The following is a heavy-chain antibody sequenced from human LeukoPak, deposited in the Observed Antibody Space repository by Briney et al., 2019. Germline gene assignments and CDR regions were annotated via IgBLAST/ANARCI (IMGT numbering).Heavy chain of an antibody. CDR1: GASITSYY. CDR2: IYTREGT. J-gene: IGHJ4*02. D-gene: IGHD2-15*01. CDR3: ARDPELGY. V-gene: IGHV4-4*07. Sequence: PSETLSLTCSVSGASITSYYWNWIRQPAGKGLEWIGRIYTREGTNYNPSLKSRVTISVDTSKNQFSLKLTSLTAADTAVYYCARDPELGYWGLGTLVTISS.